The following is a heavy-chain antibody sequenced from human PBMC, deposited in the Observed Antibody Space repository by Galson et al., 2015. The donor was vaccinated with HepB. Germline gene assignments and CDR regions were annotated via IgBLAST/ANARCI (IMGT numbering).Heavy chain of an antibody. D-gene: IGHD6-19*01. CDR1: GGSFSGYY. CDR3: ARARYSSGWYVNDY. CDR2: INHSGST. V-gene: IGHV4-34*01. J-gene: IGHJ4*02. Sequence: ETLSLTCAVYGGSFSGYYWSWIRQPPGKGLEWIGEINHSGSTNYNPSLKSRVTISVDTSKNQFSLKLSSVTAADTAVYYCARARYSSGWYVNDYWGQGTLVTVSS.